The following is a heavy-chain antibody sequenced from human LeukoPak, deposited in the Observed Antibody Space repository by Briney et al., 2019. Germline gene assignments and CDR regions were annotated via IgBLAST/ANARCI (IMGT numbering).Heavy chain of an antibody. D-gene: IGHD2-2*01. CDR1: GGSISSYY. J-gene: IGHJ4*02. Sequence: PSETLSLTCTVSGGSISSYYWSWIRQPPGKGLEWIGYIYYSGSTNYNPSLKSRVTISVDTSKNQFSLKLSSVTAADTAVYYCARVPSCCGAYFDYWGQGTLVTVSS. CDR3: ARVPSCCGAYFDY. V-gene: IGHV4-59*01. CDR2: IYYSGST.